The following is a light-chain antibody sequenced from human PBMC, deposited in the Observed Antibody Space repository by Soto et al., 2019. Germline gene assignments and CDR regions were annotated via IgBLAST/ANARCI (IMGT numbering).Light chain of an antibody. CDR3: QQYYSTPIT. CDR2: SAS. Sequence: DIQMTQSPSSLSASVGDRVTITCRASQTISSHLNWYQQKPGIAPKLLIYSASSLQSGVPSRFSGSGSGTDFTLTISTLQPEDFATYYCQQYYSTPITFGQGIRLEI. CDR1: QTISSH. J-gene: IGKJ5*01. V-gene: IGKV1-39*01.